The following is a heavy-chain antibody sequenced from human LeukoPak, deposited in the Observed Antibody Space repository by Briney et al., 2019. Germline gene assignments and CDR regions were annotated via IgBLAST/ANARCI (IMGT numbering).Heavy chain of an antibody. CDR3: AATHANWNYRGYYYYGMDV. V-gene: IGHV1-46*01. D-gene: IGHD1-7*01. CDR1: GYTFTSYY. J-gene: IGHJ6*02. CDR2: INPSGGST. Sequence: ASAKVSCEASGYTFTSYYMHWVRQAPGQGLEWMGIINPSGGSTSYAQKFQGRVTMTRDTSTSTVYMELSSLRSEDTAVYYCAATHANWNYRGYYYYGMDVWGQGTTVTVSS.